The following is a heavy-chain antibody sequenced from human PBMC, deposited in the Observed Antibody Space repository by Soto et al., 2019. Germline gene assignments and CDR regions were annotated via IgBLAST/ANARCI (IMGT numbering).Heavy chain of an antibody. CDR1: GFAFDDYA. D-gene: IGHD3-3*01. V-gene: IGHV3-9*01. CDR2: ISWNSGSI. J-gene: IGHJ6*02. CDR3: AKDTLRFLAGYYYYGMDV. Sequence: GGSLRLSGAASGFAFDDYAMHWCRQSPGKGLEWVSGISWNSGSIGYADSVKGRFTISRDNAKNSLYLQMNSLRAEDTALYYCAKDTLRFLAGYYYYGMDVWGQGTTVTVS.